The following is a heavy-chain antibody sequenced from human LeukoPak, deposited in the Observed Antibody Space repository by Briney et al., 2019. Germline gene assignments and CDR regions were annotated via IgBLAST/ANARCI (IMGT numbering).Heavy chain of an antibody. V-gene: IGHV4-59*01. D-gene: IGHD6-19*01. J-gene: IGHJ4*02. CDR1: GGSISSYY. Sequence: SXXLSLTCTVSGGSISSYYWSWIRQPPGKGLEWIGYIYYSGSTNYNPSLKSRVTISVDTSKNQFSLKLSSVTAADTAVYYCARSDASGHDYWGQGTLVTVSS. CDR3: ARSDASGHDY. CDR2: IYYSGST.